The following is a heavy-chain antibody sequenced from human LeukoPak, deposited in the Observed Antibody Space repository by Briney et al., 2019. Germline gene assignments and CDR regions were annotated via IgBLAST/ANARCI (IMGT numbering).Heavy chain of an antibody. V-gene: IGHV3-23*01. Sequence: GGTLRLSCAASGFTFSSYGMSWVRQAPGKGLEWVSAISGNGGSTYYADSVKGRFTISRDNSKNTLYLQMNSLKTEDTAVYYCTRDIWLGNDYWGQGTLVTVSS. J-gene: IGHJ4*02. CDR2: ISGNGGST. CDR3: TRDIWLGNDY. CDR1: GFTFSSYG. D-gene: IGHD5-24*01.